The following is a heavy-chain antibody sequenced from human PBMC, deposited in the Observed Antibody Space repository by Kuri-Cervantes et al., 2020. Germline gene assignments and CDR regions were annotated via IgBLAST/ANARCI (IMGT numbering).Heavy chain of an antibody. V-gene: IGHV4-34*01. Sequence: GSLRLSCAASGFTFSDYYMSWIRQAPGKGLEWIGEINHSGSTNYNPSLKSRVTISVDTSKNQFSLKLSSVTAADTAVYYCARGKVARRGDYWGQGTLVTVSS. CDR1: GFTFSDYY. CDR2: INHSGST. CDR3: ARGKVARRGDY. J-gene: IGHJ4*02. D-gene: IGHD3-10*01.